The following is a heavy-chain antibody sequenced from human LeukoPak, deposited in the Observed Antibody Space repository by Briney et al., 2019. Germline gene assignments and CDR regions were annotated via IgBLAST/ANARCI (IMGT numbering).Heavy chain of an antibody. CDR2: MSYDGSNK. CDR3: AGDSGWLTVH. V-gene: IGHV3-30-3*01. CDR1: GFTFSRYA. D-gene: IGHD6-19*01. Sequence: AGGSLRLSCAASGFTFSRYAMHWVRQAPGKGLEWVAVMSYDGSNKDYADSVKGRFTISRDNSKNTLYLQMNSVRAEDSAVYYCAGDSGWLTVHWGQGTPVTVSS. J-gene: IGHJ4*02.